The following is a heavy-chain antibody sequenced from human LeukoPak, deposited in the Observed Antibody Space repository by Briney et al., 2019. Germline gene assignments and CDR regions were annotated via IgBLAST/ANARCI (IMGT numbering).Heavy chain of an antibody. CDR2: IYHSGST. CDR3: VLMPGY. J-gene: IGHJ4*02. D-gene: IGHD2-2*01. Sequence: PQTLSLTCAVSGGSISSGGYSWSWIRQPPGKGLEWIGYIYHSGSTYYNPSLKSRVTISVDRSKKQFSLRLTSMTAADTAVYYCVLMPGYWGQGILVAVSS. CDR1: GGSISSGGYS. V-gene: IGHV4-30-2*01.